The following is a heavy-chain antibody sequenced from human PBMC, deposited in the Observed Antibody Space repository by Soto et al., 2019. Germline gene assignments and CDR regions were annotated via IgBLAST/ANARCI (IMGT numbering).Heavy chain of an antibody. CDR2: INHTGGT. D-gene: IGHD3-3*01. J-gene: IGHJ5*02. CDR1: GGSVNGYY. Sequence: PSETLSLTCAVYGGSVNGYYWTWIRQPPGKGLEWIGEINHTGGTHYNPSLKSRVTMSVDTSKNQFSLRLISVTAADTAIYYCATRITVFGLLIPPFDPWGQGTQVTVSS. CDR3: ATRITVFGLLIPPFDP. V-gene: IGHV4-34*01.